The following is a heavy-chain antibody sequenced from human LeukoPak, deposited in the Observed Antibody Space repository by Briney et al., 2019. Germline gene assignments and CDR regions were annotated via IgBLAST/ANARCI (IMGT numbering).Heavy chain of an antibody. CDR2: ISSSSSYI. CDR1: GFTFSSYS. D-gene: IGHD3-3*01. J-gene: IGHJ5*02. CDR3: AKNHVTVPNGVWFGP. Sequence: GGSLRLSCAASGFTFSSYSMNWVRQAPGKGLEWVSSISSSSSYIYYADSVKGRFTISRDNAKNSLYLQMNNLRDEDTAVYYCAKNHVTVPNGVWFGPWGQGTLVTVSS. V-gene: IGHV3-21*01.